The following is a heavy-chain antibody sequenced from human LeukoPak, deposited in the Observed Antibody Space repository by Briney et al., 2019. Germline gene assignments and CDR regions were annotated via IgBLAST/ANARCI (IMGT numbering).Heavy chain of an antibody. V-gene: IGHV3-7*01. CDR3: AREGYGDYGTLDY. J-gene: IGHJ4*02. D-gene: IGHD4-17*01. CDR1: GFTFSSYW. CDR2: IKQDGSEK. Sequence: GGSLRLSCAASGFTFSSYWMSWVRQAPGKGLEWVANIKQDGSEKYYVDSVEGRFTISRDNAKNSLYLQMNSLRAEDTAVYYCAREGYGDYGTLDYWGQGTLVTVSS.